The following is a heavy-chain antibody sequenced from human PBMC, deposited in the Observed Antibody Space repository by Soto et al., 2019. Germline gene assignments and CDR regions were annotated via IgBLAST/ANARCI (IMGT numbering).Heavy chain of an antibody. V-gene: IGHV1-69*01. CDR1: GGTFSSYA. Sequence: QVQLVQSGAEVKKPGSSVKVSCKASGGTFSSYAISWVRQAPGQGLEWMGGIIPIFGSANYAQKVQGRVTITADESTSTAYMELSSLRSEDTALYYCASLSKYYYDSRGGNDACDIWGQGTMVIVSS. J-gene: IGHJ3*02. D-gene: IGHD3-22*01. CDR2: IIPIFGSA. CDR3: ASLSKYYYDSRGGNDACDI.